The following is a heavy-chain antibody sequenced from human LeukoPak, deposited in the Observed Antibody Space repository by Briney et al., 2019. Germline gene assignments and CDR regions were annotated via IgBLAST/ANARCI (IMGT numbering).Heavy chain of an antibody. CDR3: ARGGGYSGYVRIAAAGNWFDP. Sequence: GSLRLSCAASGFTFSSYSMNWVRQPPGKGLEWIGEINHSGSTNYNPSLKSRVTISVDTSKNQFSLKLSSVTAADTAVYYCARGGGYSGYVRIAAAGNWFDPWGQGTLVTVSS. CDR1: GFTFSSYS. D-gene: IGHD5-12*01. V-gene: IGHV4-34*01. CDR2: INHSGST. J-gene: IGHJ5*02.